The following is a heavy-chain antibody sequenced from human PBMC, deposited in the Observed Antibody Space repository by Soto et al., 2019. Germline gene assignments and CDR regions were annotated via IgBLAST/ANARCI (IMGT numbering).Heavy chain of an antibody. V-gene: IGHV1-69*01. Sequence: QVQLVQSGAEVKKPGSSVKVSCKASGGTFSSYAISWVRQDPGQGLEWMGGIIPICGTANYAQKFQGRCTTTADESKSTAYMELSSLRSEDTAVYYCARITIFGVVIRKGEFDYWGQGTLVTVSS. CDR2: IIPICGTA. CDR3: ARITIFGVVIRKGEFDY. J-gene: IGHJ4*02. D-gene: IGHD3-3*01. CDR1: GGTFSSYA.